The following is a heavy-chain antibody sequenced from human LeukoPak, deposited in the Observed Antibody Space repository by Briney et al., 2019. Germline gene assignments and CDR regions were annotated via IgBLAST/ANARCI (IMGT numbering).Heavy chain of an antibody. CDR2: TNSDGSTT. CDR3: ARGQLWFDY. Sequence: GGSLSLSCAASGFTFTIYWMYCVRHAPGERLVLVSRTNSDGSTTTYADSVKGRFTISRDNAKNTLCLQMNSLRAEDTAVYYCARGQLWFDYWGQGTLVTVSS. CDR1: GFTFTIYW. V-gene: IGHV3-74*01. J-gene: IGHJ5*01. D-gene: IGHD5-18*01.